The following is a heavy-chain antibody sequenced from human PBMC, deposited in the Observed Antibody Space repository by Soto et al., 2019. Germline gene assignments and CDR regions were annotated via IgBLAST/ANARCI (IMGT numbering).Heavy chain of an antibody. Sequence: PGGSLRLSCRGSDFSFGDYAMNWFRQAPGKGLEWVGFMRSRTYGGTAEYAASVKGRFTISRDDSKNIAYLQMNSLKAEDTAVYYCSRDYTSNWSDNYYSGMEVWGQGTTVTVSS. CDR1: DFSFGDYA. J-gene: IGHJ6*02. V-gene: IGHV3-49*03. CDR3: SRDYTSNWSDNYYSGMEV. CDR2: MRSRTYGGTA. D-gene: IGHD6-6*01.